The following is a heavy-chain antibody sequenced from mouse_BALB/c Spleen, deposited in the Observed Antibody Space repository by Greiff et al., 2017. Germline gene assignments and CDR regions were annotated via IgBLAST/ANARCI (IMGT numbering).Heavy chain of an antibody. CDR1: GYTFTSYY. Sequence: VQLQESGAELVKPGASVKLSCKASGYTFTSYYMYWVKPRPGQGLEWIGEINPSNGGTNFNEKFKSKATLTVDKSSSTAYMQLSSLTSEDSAVYYCTRGITMITRFAYWGQGTLVTVS. CDR2: INPSNGGT. J-gene: IGHJ3*01. CDR3: TRGITMITRFAY. V-gene: IGHV1S81*02. D-gene: IGHD2-4*01.